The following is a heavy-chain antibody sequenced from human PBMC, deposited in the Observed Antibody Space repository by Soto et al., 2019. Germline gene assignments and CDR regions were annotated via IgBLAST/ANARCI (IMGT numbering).Heavy chain of an antibody. D-gene: IGHD5-12*01. V-gene: IGHV1-2*02. CDR2: INPNSGGT. J-gene: IGHJ4*02. Sequence: ASVKVSCKASGYTLTGYHMHWVRQAPGQGLEWMGWINPNSGGTNYAQKFQGRVTMTRDTSISTAYMELSRLRSDDTAVYYCARETELRDGYNFDYWGQGTLLTVSS. CDR3: ARETELRDGYNFDY. CDR1: GYTLTGYH.